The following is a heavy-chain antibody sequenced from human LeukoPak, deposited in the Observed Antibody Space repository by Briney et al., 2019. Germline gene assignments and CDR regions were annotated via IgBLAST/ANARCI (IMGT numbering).Heavy chain of an antibody. CDR3: ARAPPKWGYYMDA. CDR1: GHTFTGYY. V-gene: IGHV1-2*02. Sequence: ASVKVSCKASGHTFTGYYMHWVRQAPGQGLEWMGWINPNSGGTNYAQKFQGRVTMTRDTSISTAYMELSRLRSDDTAVYYCARAPPKWGYYMDAWGKGTTVTVSS. D-gene: IGHD7-27*01. J-gene: IGHJ6*03. CDR2: INPNSGGT.